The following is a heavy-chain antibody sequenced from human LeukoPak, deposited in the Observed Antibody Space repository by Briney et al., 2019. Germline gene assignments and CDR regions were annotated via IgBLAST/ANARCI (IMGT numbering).Heavy chain of an antibody. V-gene: IGHV1-46*01. CDR2: INPSGGST. D-gene: IGHD4-17*01. J-gene: IGHJ4*02. CDR1: GGTFSSYA. Sequence: ASVKVSCKASGGTFSSYAISWVRQAPGQGLEWMGIINPSGGSTSYAQKFQGRVTMTRDTSTSTVYMELSSLRSEDTAVYYCARSKDYGDDFDYWGQGTLVTVSS. CDR3: ARSKDYGDDFDY.